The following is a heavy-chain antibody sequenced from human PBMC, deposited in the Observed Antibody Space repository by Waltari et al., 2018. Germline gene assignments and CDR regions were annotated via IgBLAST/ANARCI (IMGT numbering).Heavy chain of an antibody. CDR3: ARGRTTGWFDP. Sequence: QVQLQESGPGLVKPSETLSLTCTVPGGSISSYYWSWIRQPPGKGLEWIGYIYYSGSTNYNPSLKSRVTISVDTSKNQFSLKLSSVTAADTAVYYCARGRTTGWFDPWGQGTLVTVSS. V-gene: IGHV4-59*01. CDR2: IYYSGST. CDR1: GGSISSYY. J-gene: IGHJ5*02. D-gene: IGHD1-7*01.